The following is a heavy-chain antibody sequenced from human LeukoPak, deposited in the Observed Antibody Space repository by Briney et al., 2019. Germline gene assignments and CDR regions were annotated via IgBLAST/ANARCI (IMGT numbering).Heavy chain of an antibody. D-gene: IGHD6-19*01. Sequence: GGSLRLSCAGSGFTFSDYGMSWVRQAPGKGLEGVSTIAGSGGNTNYADCVKGRFTISRDNSKSTLSLTMNSLRADDTAVYYCWVAVAGYDYEYYFDYWGQGTLVTVSS. V-gene: IGHV3-23*01. J-gene: IGHJ4*02. CDR1: GFTFSDYG. CDR2: IAGSGGNT. CDR3: WVAVAGYDYEYYFDY.